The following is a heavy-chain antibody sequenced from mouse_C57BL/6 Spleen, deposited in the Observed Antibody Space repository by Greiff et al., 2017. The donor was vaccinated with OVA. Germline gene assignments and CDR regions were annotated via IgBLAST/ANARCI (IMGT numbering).Heavy chain of an antibody. V-gene: IGHV5-9-1*02. Sequence: EVKLMESGEGLVKPGGPLKLSCAASGFTFSSYAMSWVRQTPEKRLEWVAYISSGGDYIYYADTVKGRFTIARDNARNTLYLQMSSLKSEDTAVYYCTRAITTVVVNWYFDVWGTGTTVTVSS. CDR1: GFTFSSYA. J-gene: IGHJ1*03. CDR3: TRAITTVVVNWYFDV. CDR2: ISSGGDYI. D-gene: IGHD1-1*01.